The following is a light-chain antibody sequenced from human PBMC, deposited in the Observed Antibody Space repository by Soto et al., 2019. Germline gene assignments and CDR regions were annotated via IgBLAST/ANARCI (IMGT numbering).Light chain of an antibody. V-gene: IGKV1-5*01. CDR2: DVS. J-gene: IGKJ1*01. Sequence: DIQMTQSPSTVSAYVGDSVTITCRASQSITTWLAWYQQRPGKAPKLLIYDVSTLGSGVPSRFSGSGSGTDFTLTINSLQPDDIATYYCQQYNTFWTFGQGTKVDIK. CDR1: QSITTW. CDR3: QQYNTFWT.